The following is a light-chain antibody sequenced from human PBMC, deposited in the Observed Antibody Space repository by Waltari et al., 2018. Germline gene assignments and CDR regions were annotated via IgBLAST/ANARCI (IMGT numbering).Light chain of an antibody. CDR1: KTIRSY. CDR2: AAS. J-gene: IGKJ2*03. CDR3: QASYTTPYS. V-gene: IGKV1-39*01. Sequence: DLQMTQSPSSLSASVVDRVTIPCPASKTIRSYLSWHQQKPGIAPKLVIYAASTLQSGVPPRFSGSGSGTNFTLTITSLQAEDFATYFCQASYTTPYSFGQGTKVEIK.